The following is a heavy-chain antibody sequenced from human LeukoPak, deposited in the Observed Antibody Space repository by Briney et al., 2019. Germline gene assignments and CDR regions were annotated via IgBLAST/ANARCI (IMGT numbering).Heavy chain of an antibody. Sequence: PGRSLRLSCAASGFNFRSSAMYSVRQAPGKGLEWVALIFFDGSNKHYADSVKGRFTITRDNSKNTLYLQMNSLRDEDTAVYYCARLLDISSGGLDYWGQGTLVTVSS. V-gene: IGHV3-33*03. D-gene: IGHD5-12*01. CDR2: IFFDGSNK. J-gene: IGHJ4*02. CDR3: ARLLDISSGGLDY. CDR1: GFNFRSSA.